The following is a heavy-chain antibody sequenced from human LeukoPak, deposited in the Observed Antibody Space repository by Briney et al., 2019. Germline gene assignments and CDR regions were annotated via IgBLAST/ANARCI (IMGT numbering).Heavy chain of an antibody. D-gene: IGHD3-10*01. CDR1: GGSFSGYY. CDR3: ARGRTMVRGVIIGYNC. J-gene: IGHJ4*02. Sequence: PSETLSLTCAVYGGSFSGYYWSWIRQPPGKGLEWIGEINHSGSTNYNPSLKSRVTISVDTSKNQFSLKLSSVTAADTAVYYCARGRTMVRGVIIGYNCWGQGTLVTVSS. V-gene: IGHV4-34*01. CDR2: INHSGST.